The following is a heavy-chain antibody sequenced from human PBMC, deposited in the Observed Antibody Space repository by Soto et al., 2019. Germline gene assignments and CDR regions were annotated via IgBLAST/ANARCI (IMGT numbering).Heavy chain of an antibody. CDR2: IGTAGDP. Sequence: EVQLLQSGGGLVQPGGSLRLSCEASGFRFSLYDMHWVRQTAGKGLEWVSVIGTAGDPNYSGSVKGRFSISRDNGKNSLYIQLISLNAGDTAVYYCARDGVGGFFDFWGQGALVAVSS. CDR1: GFRFSLYD. J-gene: IGHJ4*02. CDR3: ARDGVGGFFDF. V-gene: IGHV3-13*05. D-gene: IGHD2-15*01.